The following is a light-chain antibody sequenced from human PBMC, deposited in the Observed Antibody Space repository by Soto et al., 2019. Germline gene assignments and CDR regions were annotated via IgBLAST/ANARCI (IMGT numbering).Light chain of an antibody. CDR1: SSDVGIYNY. Sequence: QSALTQPASVSGSPGQSITISCTGTSSDVGIYNYVSWYQQHPGKAPKLMISEVSNRPSGVSNRFSGSKSGNTASLTISGLQAEDEADYYCSSSSSSSAYFVFGTGTKLTVL. V-gene: IGLV2-14*01. J-gene: IGLJ1*01. CDR3: SSSSSSSAYFV. CDR2: EVS.